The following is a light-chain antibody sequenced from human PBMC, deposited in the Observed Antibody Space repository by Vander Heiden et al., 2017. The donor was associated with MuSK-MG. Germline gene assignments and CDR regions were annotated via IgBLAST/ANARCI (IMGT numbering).Light chain of an antibody. Sequence: SAVPHPAPVWVSPAQAVTISCTGTSSDVGGYDFVSWYQQYPGKAPKLIISDVSARPSGFSDRFSGSKSGNTASLTISGLQAEDEADYYCNSYTTSGTQVFGGGTKVTVL. V-gene: IGLV2-14*03. CDR3: NSYTTSGTQV. CDR2: DVS. CDR1: SSDVGGYDF. J-gene: IGLJ2*01.